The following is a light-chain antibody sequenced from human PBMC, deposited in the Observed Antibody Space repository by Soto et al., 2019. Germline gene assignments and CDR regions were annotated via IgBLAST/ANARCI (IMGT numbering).Light chain of an antibody. CDR1: SSNIGRNY. CDR3: ATWDDSLLSVV. CDR2: NNN. V-gene: IGLV1-47*02. J-gene: IGLJ2*01. Sequence: QSVLTQPPSASGTPGQRVTFSCSGSSSNIGRNYVCWYQQFPRAAPKLLIYNNNQRPSGVPDRFSGSKSGASASLAISGLRSEDEADYYCATWDDSLLSVVFGGGTKLTVL.